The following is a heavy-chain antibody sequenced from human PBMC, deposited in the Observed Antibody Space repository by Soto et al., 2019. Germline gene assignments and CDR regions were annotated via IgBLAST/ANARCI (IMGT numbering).Heavy chain of an antibody. D-gene: IGHD3-9*01. V-gene: IGHV1-18*01. CDR3: ARDTMTGYLQFDY. Sequence: QVQLVQSGAEVKKPGASMKVSCRASGYTFTNYGISWVRQAPGQGLEWMGWINANNGNTNYAQTLQDRVTMTTDTSTSTAYMELRSLRSDDTAVYYCARDTMTGYLQFDYWGQGTLVTVSS. CDR1: GYTFTNYG. J-gene: IGHJ4*02. CDR2: INANNGNT.